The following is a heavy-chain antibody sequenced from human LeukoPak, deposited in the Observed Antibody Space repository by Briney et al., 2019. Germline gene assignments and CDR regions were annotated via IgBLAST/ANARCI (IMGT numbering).Heavy chain of an antibody. D-gene: IGHD6-19*01. CDR1: GGSISSGGYY. V-gene: IGHV4-31*03. Sequence: PSQTLSLTCTVSGGSISSGGYYWSWIRQHPGKGLEWIGNIHYSGTTNYNPSLKGRVTISIDTSKNQFSLKLSSVTAADTAVYYCARRFDTSGWVDYWGQGTLVTVSS. CDR2: IHYSGTT. CDR3: ARRFDTSGWVDY. J-gene: IGHJ4*02.